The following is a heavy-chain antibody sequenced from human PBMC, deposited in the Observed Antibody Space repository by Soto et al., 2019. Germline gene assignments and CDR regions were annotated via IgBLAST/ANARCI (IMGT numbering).Heavy chain of an antibody. V-gene: IGHV4-31*03. D-gene: IGHD4-17*01. CDR3: ARGDSTVSSVFDY. CDR2: IYQNGDT. J-gene: IGHJ4*02. Sequence: SETLSLTCTVSGGHFSSGGYYRSWIRQEPGKGLEWIGYIYQNGDTSYNPSLKSRVTISADTSKTQFSLKLRSVTAADTAVYYCARGDSTVSSVFDYWGQGVLVTVSS. CDR1: GGHFSSGGYY.